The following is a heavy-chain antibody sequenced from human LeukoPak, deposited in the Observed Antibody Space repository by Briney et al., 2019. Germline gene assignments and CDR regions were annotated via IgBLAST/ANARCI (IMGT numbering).Heavy chain of an antibody. Sequence: PGGSLRLSCVPSGFTFSGYGMPWVRQAPGKGLEWVAFIRYDGTNKYYADSVKGRFTISRDNSKNTLYLQMNSLRAEDTAVYYCARVERIQLWSVNYFDYWGQGTLVTVSS. CDR2: IRYDGTNK. V-gene: IGHV3-30*02. D-gene: IGHD5-18*01. CDR1: GFTFSGYG. J-gene: IGHJ4*02. CDR3: ARVERIQLWSVNYFDY.